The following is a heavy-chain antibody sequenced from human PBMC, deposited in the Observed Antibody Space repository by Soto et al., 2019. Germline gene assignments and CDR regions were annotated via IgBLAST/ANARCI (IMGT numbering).Heavy chain of an antibody. CDR1: GDSIGSGDNY. D-gene: IGHD3-3*01. CDR3: ARDRRIRLDYYAVDV. Sequence: QVRLKESGPGLVKPSQTLSLTCTVSGDSIGSGDNYWSWIRQPPGKGLEWIEYIHSSGGTIYHPSLRGRVSLSVDTSKNQLFRRMTSVSAADTAVYFCARDRRIRLDYYAVDVWGQEITVTVSS. CDR2: IHSSGGT. J-gene: IGHJ6*01. V-gene: IGHV4-30-4*01.